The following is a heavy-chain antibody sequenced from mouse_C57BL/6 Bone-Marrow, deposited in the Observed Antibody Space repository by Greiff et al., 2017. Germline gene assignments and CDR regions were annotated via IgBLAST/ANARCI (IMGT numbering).Heavy chain of an antibody. Sequence: VQLQQPGAELVRPGSSVKLSCKASGYTFTSYWMDWVKQRPGQGLEWIGNIYPSDSDTHYKQTFKDKATLPVDKSSSTAYMQLSSLTSDDSAVYYCARITTVVAPDYWCQGTMLTVSS. D-gene: IGHD1-1*01. CDR1: GYTFTSYW. V-gene: IGHV1-61*01. CDR2: IYPSDSDT. J-gene: IGHJ2*01. CDR3: ARITTVVAPDY.